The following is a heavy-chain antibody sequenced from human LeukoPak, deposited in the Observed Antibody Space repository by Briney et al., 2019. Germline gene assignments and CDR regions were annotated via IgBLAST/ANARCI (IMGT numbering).Heavy chain of an antibody. Sequence: SQTLSLTCAISEDSVSSNNVAWNWIRQSPSRVLEWMGRTYYRAKWYNDYAVSVKSRITINPDTSKNQFSLQLNSVTPEDTAVYYCVRDLFQPSRQMVRGSDQPPPDFHYYYMDVWGKGTTVTVSS. D-gene: IGHD3-10*01. V-gene: IGHV6-1*01. CDR2: TYYRAKWYN. CDR3: VRDLFQPSRQMVRGSDQPPPDFHYYYMDV. J-gene: IGHJ6*03. CDR1: EDSVSSNNVA.